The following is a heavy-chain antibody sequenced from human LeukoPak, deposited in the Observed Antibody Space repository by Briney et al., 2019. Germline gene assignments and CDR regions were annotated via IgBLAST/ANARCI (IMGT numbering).Heavy chain of an antibody. CDR2: ISSDSSYI. D-gene: IGHD4-23*01. J-gene: IGHJ4*02. Sequence: GGSLRLSCAASGFTFSDYTMTWVRQAPGKGLEWVASISSDSSYIDYADSVKGRFTISRDNAKNSLYLQMNSLRAEDTAVYYCARDYGGSSPFDYWGQGTLVTVSS. V-gene: IGHV3-21*06. CDR3: ARDYGGSSPFDY. CDR1: GFTFSDYT.